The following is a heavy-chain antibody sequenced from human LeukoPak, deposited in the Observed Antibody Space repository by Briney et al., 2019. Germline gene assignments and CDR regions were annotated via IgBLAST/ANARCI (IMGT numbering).Heavy chain of an antibody. CDR1: GFTFSSYS. V-gene: IGHV3-21*01. Sequence: PGGSLRLSCAASGFTFSSYSFNWVRQAPGKGLEGVSSINTVASYIYYADSVRGRFTISRDNAENSLWLQMNGLRAEDSAVYYCARLRRNSDRSGFYYYYDNWGQGTLVTVSS. J-gene: IGHJ4*02. CDR3: ARLRRNSDRSGFYYYYDN. D-gene: IGHD3-22*01. CDR2: INTVASYI.